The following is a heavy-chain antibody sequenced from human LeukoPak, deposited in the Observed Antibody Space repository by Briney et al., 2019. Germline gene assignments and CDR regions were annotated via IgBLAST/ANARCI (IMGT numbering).Heavy chain of an antibody. V-gene: IGHV3-23*01. Sequence: PGGSLRLSCAASGFTFSNYAMTWVRQAPGKGLEWVSSVSGSGDSPYYADSVKGWFTISRDNSKNTLYLQMNSLRAEDTAVYYCAKDRIRGDSYWGQGTLVTVSS. CDR1: GFTFSNYA. CDR2: VSGSGDSP. D-gene: IGHD2-21*01. CDR3: AKDRIRGDSY. J-gene: IGHJ4*02.